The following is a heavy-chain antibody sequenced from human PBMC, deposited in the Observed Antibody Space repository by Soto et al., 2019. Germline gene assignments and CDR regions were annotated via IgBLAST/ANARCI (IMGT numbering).Heavy chain of an antibody. D-gene: IGHD4-17*01. CDR2: IYYSGTT. CDR3: ARFDYGEPGRDY. J-gene: IGHJ4*02. V-gene: IGHV4-39*01. CDR1: GGSIATNKYY. Sequence: QLLLQESGPGLVKPSETLSLTCTVSGGSIATNKYYWGWIRQPPGKGLEWIGTIYYSGTTYYNPSLKSRVNISVDTSKNQFSLKLTSVTAADTSVYYCARFDYGEPGRDYWGQGTLITVSS.